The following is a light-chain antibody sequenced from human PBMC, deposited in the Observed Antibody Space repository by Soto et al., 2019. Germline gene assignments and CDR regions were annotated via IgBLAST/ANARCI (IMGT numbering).Light chain of an antibody. CDR1: QSVTDN. V-gene: IGKV3-15*01. Sequence: DIVLTQSPGTLCSSPGGRATLSCRASQSVTDNYLAWYQHKPGQAPRLLIYGASTRATGIPARFSGSGSGTEFTLTIRSLQSEDFAVYYCQQYNNWPPITFGQGTRLEIK. CDR2: GAS. J-gene: IGKJ5*01. CDR3: QQYNNWPPIT.